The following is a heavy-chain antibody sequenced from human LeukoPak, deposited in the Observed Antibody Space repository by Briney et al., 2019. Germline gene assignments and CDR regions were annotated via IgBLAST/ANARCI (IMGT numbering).Heavy chain of an antibody. D-gene: IGHD1-14*01. J-gene: IGHJ4*02. V-gene: IGHV3-7*01. CDR1: GFSFSRYW. CDR2: IKEDGSEQ. Sequence: GGSLRLSCVASGFSFSRYWMSWVRQAPGKGLEWVANIKEDGSEQYYADSLKGRFTISRDNVKNSLYLHINSLRAEDTAVYYCARDSFETGIDYWGQGTLVTVSS. CDR3: ARDSFETGIDY.